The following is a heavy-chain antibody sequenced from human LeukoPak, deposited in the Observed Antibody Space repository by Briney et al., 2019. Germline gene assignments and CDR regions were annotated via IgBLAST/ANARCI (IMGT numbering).Heavy chain of an antibody. CDR3: ARDSPDIYYDSSGYSY. CDR1: GFTFSSYW. CDR2: IKQDGSEK. J-gene: IGHJ4*02. Sequence: GGSLRPSCAASGFTFSSYWMSWVRQAPGKGLEWVANIKQDGSEKYYVDSVKGRFTISRDNAKKSLYLQMNSLRVEDTAVYYCARDSPDIYYDSSGYSYWGQGTLVTVSS. D-gene: IGHD3-22*01. V-gene: IGHV3-7*01.